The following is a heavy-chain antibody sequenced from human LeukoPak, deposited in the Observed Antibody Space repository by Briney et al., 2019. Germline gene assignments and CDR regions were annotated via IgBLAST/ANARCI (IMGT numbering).Heavy chain of an antibody. J-gene: IGHJ4*02. D-gene: IGHD6-6*01. CDR1: GGSISSSSYY. CDR3: ARPKSIAARPFIY. CDR2: IYYSGST. Sequence: SETLSLACAVSGGSISSSSYYWGWIRQPPGKGLEWIGSIYYSGSTYYNPSLKSRVTISVDTSKNQFSLKLSSVTAADTAVYYCARPKSIAARPFIYWGQGTLVTVSS. V-gene: IGHV4-39*07.